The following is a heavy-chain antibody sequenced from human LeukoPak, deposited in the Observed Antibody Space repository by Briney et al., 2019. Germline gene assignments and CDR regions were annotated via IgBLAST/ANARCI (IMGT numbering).Heavy chain of an antibody. D-gene: IGHD2-15*01. CDR1: LGSFSVYY. V-gene: IGHV4-59*01. J-gene: IGHJ6*03. Sequence: SETLSLTCVVYLGSFSVYYWSWIRQPPGKGLEWIGYIHYSGSTNYNPSLTSGVTISADTCKIQFSLKLSSVTAADTAVYYCARTTEGYCRGRSCYSYYYYMDVWGKGTTVTVSS. CDR3: ARTTEGYCRGRSCYSYYYYMDV. CDR2: IHYSGST.